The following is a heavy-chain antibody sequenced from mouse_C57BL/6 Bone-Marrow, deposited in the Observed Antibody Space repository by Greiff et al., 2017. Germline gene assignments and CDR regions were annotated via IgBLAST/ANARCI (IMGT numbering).Heavy chain of an antibody. CDR3: LYDGFFSPG. CDR1: GYTFTSYW. V-gene: IGHV1-52*01. J-gene: IGHJ2*01. D-gene: IGHD2-3*01. Sequence: VQLQQPGAELVRPGSSVKLSCKASGYTFTSYWMHWVKQRPIQGLEWIGNIDPSDSETHYNQKFKDKATLTVDKSSSTAYMQLRSLTSEDSAVYYCLYDGFFSPGWGQGTTLTVSS. CDR2: IDPSDSET.